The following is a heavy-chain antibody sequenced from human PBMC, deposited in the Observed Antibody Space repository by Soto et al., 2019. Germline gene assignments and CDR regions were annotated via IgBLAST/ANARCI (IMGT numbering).Heavy chain of an antibody. D-gene: IGHD3-10*01. V-gene: IGHV4-34*01. CDR1: GGSFSGSY. J-gene: IGHJ3*02. CDR2: INHSGST. CDR3: ARPPYYYGVHDAFDI. Sequence: XETLSLTCSVDGGSFSGSYWSWIRQPPGKGLEWIGEINHSGSTNYNPSLKSRVTISVDTSKNQFSLKLSSVTAADTAVYYCARPPYYYGVHDAFDIWGQGSMVTVSS.